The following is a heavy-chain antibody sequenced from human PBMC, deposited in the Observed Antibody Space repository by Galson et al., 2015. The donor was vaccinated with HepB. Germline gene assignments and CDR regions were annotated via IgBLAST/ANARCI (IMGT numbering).Heavy chain of an antibody. CDR1: GFTFSSYA. V-gene: IGHV3-23*01. D-gene: IGHD5-24*01. CDR3: AKDYERDGYLFYFDY. CDR2: ISGSGGST. Sequence: SLRLSCAASGFTFSSYAMSWVRQAPGKGLEWVSAISGSGGSTYYADSVKGRFTISRDNSKNTLYLQMNSLRAEDTAVYYCAKDYERDGYLFYFDYWGQGTLVTVSS. J-gene: IGHJ4*02.